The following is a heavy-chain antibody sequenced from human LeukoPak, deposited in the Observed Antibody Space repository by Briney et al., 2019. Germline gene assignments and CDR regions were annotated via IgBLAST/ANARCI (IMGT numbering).Heavy chain of an antibody. J-gene: IGHJ6*03. CDR2: INHSGST. CDR1: GGSFSGYY. D-gene: IGHD6-13*01. V-gene: IGHV4-34*01. Sequence: SETLSLTCAVYGGSFSGYYWSWIRQPPGKRLEWIGEINHSGSTNYNPSLKSRVTISVDTSKNQFSLKLSSVTAADTAVYYCAIRHSSWYQYYYYMDVWGKGTTVTVSS. CDR3: AIRHSSWYQYYYYMDV.